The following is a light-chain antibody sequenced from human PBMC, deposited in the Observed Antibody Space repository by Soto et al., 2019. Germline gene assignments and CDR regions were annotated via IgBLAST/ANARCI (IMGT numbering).Light chain of an antibody. CDR2: ASS. CDR3: QEANSFT. J-gene: IGKJ4*01. Sequence: DIQMTQSPSSVSASVGDRVTITCRASQAISSWLAWYQQKPGRAPRLLIYASSSLQSGVPSRFSGSGSGTDFPLTISSLQPEVFAPYYCQEANSFTFGGGTTWRSN. CDR1: QAISSW. V-gene: IGKV1-12*02.